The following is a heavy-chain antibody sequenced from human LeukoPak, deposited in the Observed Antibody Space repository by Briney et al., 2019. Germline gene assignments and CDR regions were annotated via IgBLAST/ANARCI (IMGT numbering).Heavy chain of an antibody. CDR3: AREGTPSDGANPYKCFDL. Sequence: PSETLSLTGTVSGGSLSSYYWGWIRQPPGKGLEWIGYIYYSGRTKYNPSLRSRVTISVDTSKNQFSLKLRAVTAADTAVYYCAREGTPSDGANPYKCFDLWGRGTPVTVSS. J-gene: IGHJ2*01. CDR2: IYYSGRT. CDR1: GGSLSSYY. D-gene: IGHD4/OR15-4a*01. V-gene: IGHV4-59*01.